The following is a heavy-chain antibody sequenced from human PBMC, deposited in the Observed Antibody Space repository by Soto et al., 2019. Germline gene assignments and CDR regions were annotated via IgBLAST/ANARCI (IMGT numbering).Heavy chain of an antibody. Sequence: PSETLSLTCTVSGGSISSSSYYWGWIRQPPGKGLEWIGSIYYSGSTYYNPSLKSRVTISVDTSKNQFSLKLSSVTAADTAVYYCARLTFTTIFGVVIYWFDPWGQGTLVTVSS. V-gene: IGHV4-39*01. CDR3: ARLTFTTIFGVVIYWFDP. J-gene: IGHJ5*02. CDR1: GGSISSSSYY. CDR2: IYYSGST. D-gene: IGHD3-3*01.